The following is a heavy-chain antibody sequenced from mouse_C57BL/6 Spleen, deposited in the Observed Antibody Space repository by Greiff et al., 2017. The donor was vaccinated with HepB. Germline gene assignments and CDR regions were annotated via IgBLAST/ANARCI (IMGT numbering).Heavy chain of an antibody. V-gene: IGHV1-19*01. D-gene: IGHD2-4*01. J-gene: IGHJ2*01. Sequence: VQLKESGPVLVKPGASVKMSCKASGYTFTDYYMNWVKQSHGKSLEWIGVINPYNGGTSYNQKFKGKATLTVDKSSSTAYMELNSLTSEDSAVYYCANYDYLYYFDYWGQGTTLTVSS. CDR3: ANYDYLYYFDY. CDR1: GYTFTDYY. CDR2: INPYNGGT.